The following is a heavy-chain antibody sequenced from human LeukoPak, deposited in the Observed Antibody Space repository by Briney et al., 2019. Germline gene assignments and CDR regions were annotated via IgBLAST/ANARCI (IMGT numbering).Heavy chain of an antibody. D-gene: IGHD5-12*01. CDR1: GGSFSAYY. CDR3: ARAFVEIVGNYYYYGMDV. Sequence: PSETLSLTCAVYGGSFSAYYWSWIRQPPGKGLEWIGEINHSGSTNYNPSLKSRVTISVDMSKNQFSLNLSSVTAADTAVYYCARAFVEIVGNYYYYGMDVWGQGTTVTVSS. J-gene: IGHJ6*02. CDR2: INHSGST. V-gene: IGHV4-34*01.